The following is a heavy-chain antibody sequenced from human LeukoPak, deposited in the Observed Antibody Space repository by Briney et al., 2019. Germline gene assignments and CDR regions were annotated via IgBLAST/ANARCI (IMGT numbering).Heavy chain of an antibody. J-gene: IGHJ4*02. Sequence: SETLSLTCTVSGGSLSSYYWSWLRQPPGKGLEWIGYIYYSGSTNYNPSLTSRVTISVDTSKNQFSLKLSSVTAADTAVYYCARASRVGAQLDYWGQGTLVTVSS. D-gene: IGHD1-26*01. CDR3: ARASRVGAQLDY. V-gene: IGHV4-59*01. CDR2: IYYSGST. CDR1: GGSLSSYY.